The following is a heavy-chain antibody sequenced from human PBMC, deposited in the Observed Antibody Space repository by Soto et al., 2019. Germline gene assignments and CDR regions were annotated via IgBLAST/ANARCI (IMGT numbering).Heavy chain of an antibody. J-gene: IGHJ4*02. CDR3: ARVYFKYDY. Sequence: GSLRLSCVASKFTFSNYWMTWVRQAPGKGLEWVANIKEDGSEKYYVDSVKGRFTISRDNAKNSLYLQMNSLRAEDTAVYYCARVYFKYDYWGQGTLVTVSS. CDR2: IKEDGSEK. V-gene: IGHV3-7*01. CDR1: KFTFSNYW. D-gene: IGHD3-10*01.